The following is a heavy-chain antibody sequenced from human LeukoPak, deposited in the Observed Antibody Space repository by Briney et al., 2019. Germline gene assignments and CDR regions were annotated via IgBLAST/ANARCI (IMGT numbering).Heavy chain of an antibody. CDR1: GGTFSSYA. D-gene: IGHD6-6*01. Sequence: ASVKVSCRASGGTFSSYAISWVRQAPGRGLEWMGGIIPIFGTANHAQKFQGRVTITADESTSTAYMELSSLRSEDTAVYYCASPSSSASRDYYYYMDVWGKGTTVTVSS. J-gene: IGHJ6*03. CDR3: ASPSSSASRDYYYYMDV. CDR2: IIPIFGTA. V-gene: IGHV1-69*01.